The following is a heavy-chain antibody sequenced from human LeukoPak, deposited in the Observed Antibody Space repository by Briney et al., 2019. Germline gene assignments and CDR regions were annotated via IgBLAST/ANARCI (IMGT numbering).Heavy chain of an antibody. CDR1: GFTFSSYS. D-gene: IGHD6-13*01. CDR2: ISSSSSYI. Sequence: GGSLRLSCAASGFTFSSYSMNWVRQAPGKGLEWVSSISSSSSYIYYADSVKGRFTISRDNSKNTLYLQMNSLRAEDTAVYYCAGGGYSSSWYYFDYWGQGTLVTVSS. J-gene: IGHJ4*02. CDR3: AGGGYSSSWYYFDY. V-gene: IGHV3-21*04.